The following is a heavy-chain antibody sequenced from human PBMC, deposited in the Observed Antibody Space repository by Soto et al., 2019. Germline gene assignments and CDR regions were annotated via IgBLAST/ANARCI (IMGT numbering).Heavy chain of an antibody. CDR2: IKHDGSEK. CDR3: ARDVGAFDV. J-gene: IGHJ3*01. Sequence: PGGSLRLSCADSGFTFRSDWMSWVRQAPGKGLEWVANIKHDGSEKYYVESVKGRFTISRDNAKNSLYLQMNSLRAEDTAVYYCARDVGAFDVWGQGTMVTVSS. D-gene: IGHD1-26*01. CDR1: GFTFRSDW. V-gene: IGHV3-7*01.